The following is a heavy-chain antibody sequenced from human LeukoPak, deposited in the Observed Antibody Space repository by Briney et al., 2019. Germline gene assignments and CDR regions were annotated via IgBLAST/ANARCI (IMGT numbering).Heavy chain of an antibody. CDR1: GFTFGNHG. V-gene: IGHV3-30*18. Sequence: GRSLRLSCVASGFTFGNHGLHWVRQTPDMGLEWVAFISYDGSEKYYADSVKGRFAISRDNFRTTLFLQMNSLKTEDTAEYYCAKSAGDYYYYYGMDVWGQGTTVTVSS. D-gene: IGHD3-10*01. CDR2: ISYDGSEK. CDR3: AKSAGDYYYYYGMDV. J-gene: IGHJ6*02.